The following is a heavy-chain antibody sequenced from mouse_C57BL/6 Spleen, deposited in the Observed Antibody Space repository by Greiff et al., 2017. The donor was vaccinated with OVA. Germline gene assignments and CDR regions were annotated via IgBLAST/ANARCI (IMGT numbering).Heavy chain of an antibody. V-gene: IGHV1-74*01. CDR1: GYTFTSYW. J-gene: IGHJ4*01. Sequence: QVQLQQPGAELVKPGASVKVSCKASGYTFTSYWMHWVKQRPGQGLEWIGRIHPSDSDTNYNQKFKGKATLTVDKSSSTAYMQLSSLTSDDSAVYYCAIWGNYYDYDDAMDYWGQGTSVTVSS. CDR2: IHPSDSDT. CDR3: AIWGNYYDYDDAMDY. D-gene: IGHD2-4*01.